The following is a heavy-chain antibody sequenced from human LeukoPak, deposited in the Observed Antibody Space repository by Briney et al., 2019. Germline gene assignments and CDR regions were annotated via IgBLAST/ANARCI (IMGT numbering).Heavy chain of an antibody. Sequence: PSETLSLTCTVSGGSIGTCYWSWLRQSPGKGLEWIGYIYHSGSTNYNPSLQSRVTISVDTSKNQFSLKLSSVTAADTAVYYCAGTYYYGSGSYPNWFDPWGQGTLVTVSS. CDR2: IYHSGST. J-gene: IGHJ5*02. CDR1: GGSIGTCY. CDR3: AGTYYYGSGSYPNWFDP. V-gene: IGHV4-59*01. D-gene: IGHD3-10*01.